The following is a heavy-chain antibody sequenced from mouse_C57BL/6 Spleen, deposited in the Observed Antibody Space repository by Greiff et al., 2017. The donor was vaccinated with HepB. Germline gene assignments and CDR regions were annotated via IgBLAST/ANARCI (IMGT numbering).Heavy chain of an antibody. CDR3: ARSSTGPWFAY. CDR2: IRNKANGYTT. Sequence: EVKLMESGGGLVQPGGSLSLSCAASGFTFTDYYMSWVRQPPGKALEWLGFIRNKANGYTTEYSASVKGRLTISRDNSQSILYLQMNALRAEDSATYYCARSSTGPWFAYWGQGTLVTVSA. CDR1: GFTFTDYY. J-gene: IGHJ3*01. D-gene: IGHD2-1*01. V-gene: IGHV7-3*01.